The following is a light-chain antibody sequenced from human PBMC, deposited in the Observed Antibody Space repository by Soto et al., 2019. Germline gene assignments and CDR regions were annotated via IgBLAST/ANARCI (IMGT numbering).Light chain of an antibody. Sequence: DVQMTPSPSTLSASVGARVSITCRASQGISSWVAWYQQKPGKAPKLLSYDASSLESGVPSRFRGSASGTEFTLTISSVQPDEFAAYVCQQYKSYSPYTFGQRTKLQIK. V-gene: IGKV1-5*01. CDR3: QQYKSYSPYT. CDR1: QGISSW. CDR2: DAS. J-gene: IGKJ2*01.